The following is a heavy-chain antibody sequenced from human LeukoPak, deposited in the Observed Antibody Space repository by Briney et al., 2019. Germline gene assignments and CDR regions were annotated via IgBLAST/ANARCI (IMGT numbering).Heavy chain of an antibody. CDR3: ARTHTYYDFWSGYYNYYYMDV. D-gene: IGHD3-3*01. CDR1: GCSISSSSYY. J-gene: IGHJ6*03. V-gene: IGHV4-39*01. CDR2: IYYSGST. Sequence: PSETLSLTCTVSGCSISSSSYYWGWIRQPPGKGLEWIGSIYYSGSTYYNPSLKSRVTISVDTSKNQFSLKLSSVTAADTAVYYCARTHTYYDFWSGYYNYYYMDVWGKGTTVTVSS.